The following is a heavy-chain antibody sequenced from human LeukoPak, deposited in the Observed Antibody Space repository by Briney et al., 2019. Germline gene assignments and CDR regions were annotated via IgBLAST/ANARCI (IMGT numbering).Heavy chain of an antibody. Sequence: GGSLRLSCAASGFTFSNAWMSWVRQAPGKGLEWVGRIKSKTDGGTTDYAAPVKGRFTISRDDSKNTLYLQMNSLRAEDTAVYYCAKGPWLVPYDYWGQGTLVTVSS. V-gene: IGHV3-15*01. CDR1: GFTFSNAW. CDR3: AKGPWLVPYDY. J-gene: IGHJ4*02. D-gene: IGHD6-19*01. CDR2: IKSKTDGGTT.